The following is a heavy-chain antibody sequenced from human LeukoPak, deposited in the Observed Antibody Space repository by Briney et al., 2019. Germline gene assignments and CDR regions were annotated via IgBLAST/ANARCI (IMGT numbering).Heavy chain of an antibody. CDR2: IDYNKST. J-gene: IGHJ4*02. D-gene: IGHD3-3*01. CDR3: ARGRITIFGVVIPHFDH. CDR1: GGSLSSYY. V-gene: IGHV4-59*01. Sequence: SETLSLTCTVSGGSLSSYYWTWIRQPPGKELEWIGYIDYNKSTKYNPSLKSRVTISVDTSKNRFSLKLSSVTAADTAVYYCARGRITIFGVVIPHFDHWGQGTLVTVST.